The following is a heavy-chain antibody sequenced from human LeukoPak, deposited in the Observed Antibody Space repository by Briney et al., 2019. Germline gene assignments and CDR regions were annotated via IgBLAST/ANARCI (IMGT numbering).Heavy chain of an antibody. D-gene: IGHD6-19*01. J-gene: IGHJ4*02. CDR1: GFTFSSYA. CDR2: INGSGGST. V-gene: IGHV3-23*01. CDR3: AKDPLSSGWYGRTYYFDY. Sequence: PGGSLRLSCAASGFTFSSYAMSWVRQAPGKGLEWVSAINGSGGSTYYADSVKGRFTISRDNSKNTLYLQMNSLRAEDTAVYYCAKDPLSSGWYGRTYYFDYWGQGTLVTVS.